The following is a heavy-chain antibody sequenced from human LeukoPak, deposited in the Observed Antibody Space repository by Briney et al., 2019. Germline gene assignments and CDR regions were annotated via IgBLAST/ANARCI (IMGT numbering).Heavy chain of an antibody. CDR3: VRGVYGGDV. CDR2: IDSDTGGT. Sequence: ASVKVSCKASGYIFITYYIHWVRQAPGQGLEWMGWIDSDTGGTNYAQKFQGRVTLTRDTSISTAYMELSRLRSDDTAVYFCVRGVYGGDVWGKGTTVTVSS. D-gene: IGHD5/OR15-5a*01. J-gene: IGHJ6*04. V-gene: IGHV1-2*02. CDR1: GYIFITYY.